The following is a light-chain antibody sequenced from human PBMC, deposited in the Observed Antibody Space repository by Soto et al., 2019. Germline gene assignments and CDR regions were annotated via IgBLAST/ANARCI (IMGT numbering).Light chain of an antibody. CDR2: MAS. V-gene: IGKV1-5*03. CDR1: QSINNW. J-gene: IGKJ4*01. CDR3: QHYNTYSGT. Sequence: DIQMTQSPSTLSASVGDRVTITCRASQSINNWLVWYQQKPGKAPKLLIYMASSLESGVPSRFSGSGSGTEFTLTISGLQPDDFATYYCQHYNTYSGTFGGGTKVEIK.